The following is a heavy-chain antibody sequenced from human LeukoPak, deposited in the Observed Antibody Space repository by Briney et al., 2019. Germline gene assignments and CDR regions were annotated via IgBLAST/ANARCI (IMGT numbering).Heavy chain of an antibody. CDR3: AKVSSSGWYAPFDY. J-gene: IGHJ4*02. D-gene: IGHD6-19*01. V-gene: IGHV3-30*02. CDR1: GFTFSSYG. CDR2: IRYDGSNK. Sequence: GGSLRLSCAASGFTFSSYGMHWVRQAPGKGLEWVAFIRYDGSNKYYADSVRGRFTISRDNPKNTLYLQMNSLGDEDTAVYYCAKVSSSGWYAPFDYWGQGTLVTVSS.